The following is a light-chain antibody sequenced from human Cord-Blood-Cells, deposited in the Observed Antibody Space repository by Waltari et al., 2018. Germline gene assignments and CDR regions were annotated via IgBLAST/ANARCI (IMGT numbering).Light chain of an antibody. CDR3: QQYYSTPPYT. J-gene: IGKJ2*01. Sequence: DIVMTQSPDSLAVSLGERATINCKSSQSVLYSSNNKNYLAWYQQKPGQPPTLPIYWASTRESGVPDRFSGSGSGTDFTLTISSLQAEDVAVYYCQQYYSTPPYTFGQGTKLEIK. CDR2: WAS. CDR1: QSVLYSSNNKNY. V-gene: IGKV4-1*01.